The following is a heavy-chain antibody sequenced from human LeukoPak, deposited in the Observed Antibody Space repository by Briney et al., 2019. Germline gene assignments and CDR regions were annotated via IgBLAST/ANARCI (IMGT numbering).Heavy chain of an antibody. CDR2: IYYSGST. V-gene: IGHV4-39*01. J-gene: IGHJ5*02. Sequence: SETLSLTCTVSGDSIGSSTYYGGWLRQPPGKGLEWIGSIYYSGSTYYSPSLKRRVTMSIDTSQNQCSLKLSSVTAADTAIYYCARTSATSDRWGQGALVTVSS. CDR3: ARTSATSDR. CDR1: GDSIGSSTYY.